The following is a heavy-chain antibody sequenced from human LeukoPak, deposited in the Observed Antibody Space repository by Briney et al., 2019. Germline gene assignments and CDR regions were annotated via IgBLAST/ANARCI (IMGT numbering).Heavy chain of an antibody. Sequence: SETLSLTCAVYGGSFSGYYWSWIRQPPGKGLEWIGEINQSGTTNYNPSLKSRVTMSVDTSKNQISLKLKSVTAADTAVYYCARDSGTSGEVKFDPWGQGALVTVSS. D-gene: IGHD3-10*01. CDR1: GGSFSGYY. J-gene: IGHJ5*02. CDR3: ARDSGTSGEVKFDP. CDR2: INQSGTT. V-gene: IGHV4-34*01.